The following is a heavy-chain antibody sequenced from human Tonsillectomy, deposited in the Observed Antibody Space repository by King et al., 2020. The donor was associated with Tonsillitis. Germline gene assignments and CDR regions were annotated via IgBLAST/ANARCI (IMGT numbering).Heavy chain of an antibody. V-gene: IGHV5-51*03. CDR1: GYSFTSYW. J-gene: IGHJ4*02. CDR2: IYPGDSDT. D-gene: IGHD6-6*01. CDR3: ASHSRIAARPGYFDY. Sequence: QLVQSGAEVKKPGASLKISCKGSGYSFTSYWIGWVRQMPGKGLEWMGIIYPGDSDTRYSPSFQGQVTISADKSISTAYLQWSSLKASDTAMYYCASHSRIAARPGYFDYWGQGTLVTVSS.